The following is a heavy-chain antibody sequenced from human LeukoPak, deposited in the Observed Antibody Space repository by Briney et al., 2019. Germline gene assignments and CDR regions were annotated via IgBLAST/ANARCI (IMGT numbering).Heavy chain of an antibody. Sequence: ASVKVSCKASGYTFTGYYMHWVRQAPGQGLEGMGWINPNSGGTNYAQKFQGRVTMTRDTSISTAYMELSRLRSDDTAVYYCARVTQTDYDFDYWGQGTLVTVSS. V-gene: IGHV1-2*02. CDR1: GYTFTGYY. J-gene: IGHJ4*02. CDR2: INPNSGGT. D-gene: IGHD4-17*01. CDR3: ARVTQTDYDFDY.